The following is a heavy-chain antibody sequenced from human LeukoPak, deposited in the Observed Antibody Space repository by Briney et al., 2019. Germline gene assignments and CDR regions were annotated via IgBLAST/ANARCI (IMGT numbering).Heavy chain of an antibody. D-gene: IGHD5-18*01. Sequence: GGSLRLSCAVSGFTFSSYRMNWVRQAPGKGLEWVAYITSTGNTVYYADSVKGRFTISRDNAKNSLYLQMNSLRAEDTAVYYCARENLVVDTASAYFDYWGQGTLVTVSS. CDR1: GFTFSSYR. CDR3: ARENLVVDTASAYFDY. V-gene: IGHV3-48*04. J-gene: IGHJ4*02. CDR2: ITSTGNTV.